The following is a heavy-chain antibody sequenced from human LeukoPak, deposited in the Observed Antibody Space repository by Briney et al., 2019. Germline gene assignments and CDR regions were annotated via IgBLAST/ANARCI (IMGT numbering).Heavy chain of an antibody. D-gene: IGHD6-19*01. CDR1: GYSFTSYW. V-gene: IGHV5-51*01. Sequence: GESLKISCKGSGYSFTSYWIGWVRQMPGKGLEWMGIIYPGDSDTRYSPSFQGQVTISADRSISTAYLQWSSLKASDTAMYYCARSPIAVDDYYYMDVWGKGTTVTVSS. J-gene: IGHJ6*03. CDR3: ARSPIAVDDYYYMDV. CDR2: IYPGDSDT.